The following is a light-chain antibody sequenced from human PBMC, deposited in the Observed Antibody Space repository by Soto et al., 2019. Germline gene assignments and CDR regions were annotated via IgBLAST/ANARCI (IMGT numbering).Light chain of an antibody. CDR3: QSYASSLSYV. CDR1: SSNIGAGYD. V-gene: IGLV1-40*01. CDR2: GNS. J-gene: IGLJ1*01. Sequence: QSVLTQPPSVSVAPGQRVTISCTGSSSNIGAGYDVHWYQQLPGTVPKLLIYGNSNRPSGVPDRFSGSKSGTSASLAITGLQAEDEADYYCQSYASSLSYVFGTGTKLTVL.